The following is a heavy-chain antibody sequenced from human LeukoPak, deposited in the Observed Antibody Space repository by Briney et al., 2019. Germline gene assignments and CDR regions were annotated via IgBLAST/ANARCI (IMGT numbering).Heavy chain of an antibody. V-gene: IGHV3-7*03. CDR3: ARDPGYYYDSSGYYYPSFDY. J-gene: IGHJ4*02. Sequence: GGSLRLSCVAPGLTVSNHWMSWVRQAPGKGLEWVANIREERGQEYYVDSVKGRFTISKNSAKNSLYLQMNTLRVEDTAMYYCARDPGYYYDSSGYYYPSFDYWGQGTLVTVSS. D-gene: IGHD3-22*01. CDR2: IREERGQE. CDR1: GLTVSNHW.